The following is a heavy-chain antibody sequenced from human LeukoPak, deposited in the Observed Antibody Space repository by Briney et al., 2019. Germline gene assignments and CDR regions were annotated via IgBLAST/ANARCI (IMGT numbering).Heavy chain of an antibody. CDR2: INPSGGST. V-gene: IGHV1-46*01. CDR3: AHSSGYRDAFDI. J-gene: IGHJ3*02. D-gene: IGHD3-22*01. Sequence: ASVKVSCKASGYTFTSYYMHWVRQAPGQGLEWMGIINPSGGSTSYAQKFQGRVIMTRDTSTSTVYMELSSLRSEDTAVYYCAHSSGYRDAFDIWGQGTMVTVSS. CDR1: GYTFTSYY.